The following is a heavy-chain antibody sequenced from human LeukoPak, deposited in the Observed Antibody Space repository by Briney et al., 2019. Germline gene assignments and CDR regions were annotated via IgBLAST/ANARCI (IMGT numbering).Heavy chain of an antibody. CDR2: IYYSGST. D-gene: IGHD6-6*01. Sequence: SQTLSLTCTVSGGSISSGGYYWSWIRQPPGKGLEWIGCIYYSGSTYYIPSLKSRVTISVDRSKNQFSLNLSSVTAADTAVYYCTRASAYSSSSGIGFWGQGTLVTVSS. V-gene: IGHV4-30-2*01. CDR1: GGSISSGGYY. CDR3: TRASAYSSSSGIGF. J-gene: IGHJ4*02.